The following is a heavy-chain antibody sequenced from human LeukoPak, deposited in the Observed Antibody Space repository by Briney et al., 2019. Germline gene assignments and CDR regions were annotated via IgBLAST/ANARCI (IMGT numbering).Heavy chain of an antibody. V-gene: IGHV1-2*02. D-gene: IGHD2-2*01. J-gene: IGHJ3*02. CDR1: GYTLSLYY. CDR2: INPNRGGT. CDR3: ARAPIGYCSSTSCRDAFDI. Sequence: ASVHVSYKSSGYTLSLYYMYWVRLDPGQGLEWMGWINPNRGGTNYAQKFQGRVNMPRNTAIRTAYMELSRLRSDDTAVYYWARAPIGYCSSTSCRDAFDIWGQGTMVTVSS.